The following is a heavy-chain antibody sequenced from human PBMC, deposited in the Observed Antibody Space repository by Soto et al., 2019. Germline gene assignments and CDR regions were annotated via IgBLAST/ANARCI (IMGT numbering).Heavy chain of an antibody. V-gene: IGHV1-18*04. D-gene: IGHD1-26*01. CDR2: ITPYNGNA. J-gene: IGHJ4*02. Sequence: QVPLVQSGAEVENPGASVKVSCKASGYTFSNFGINWVRQAPGQGLEWLGWITPYNGNANYAQKHQDRLTITTDTSTNTAYLQLRSLRSDDTSVYFCARALMYSGAHHDYWGQGTLVTVSS. CDR3: ARALMYSGAHHDY. CDR1: GYTFSNFG.